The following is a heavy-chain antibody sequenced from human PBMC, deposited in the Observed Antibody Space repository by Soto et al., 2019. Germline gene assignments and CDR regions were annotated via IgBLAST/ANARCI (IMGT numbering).Heavy chain of an antibody. J-gene: IGHJ6*02. CDR3: TRLATYYDILSGYYFDV. Sequence: GESLKISCKGSGYSFTSYWIAWVRQMPGKGLEWMGIIFPGDSSSRYSPSFQGQVTISADKSISTAYLQWSSLKASDTAMYYCTRLATYYDILSGYYFDVWGQGTTVTVSS. CDR1: GYSFTSYW. CDR2: IFPGDSSS. V-gene: IGHV5-51*01. D-gene: IGHD3-9*01.